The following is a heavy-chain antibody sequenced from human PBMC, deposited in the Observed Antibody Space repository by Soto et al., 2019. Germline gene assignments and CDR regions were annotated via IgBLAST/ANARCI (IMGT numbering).Heavy chain of an antibody. CDR2: ISYDGSNK. CDR1: GFTFSSYG. Sequence: QVQLVESGGGVVQPGRSLRLSCAASGFTFSSYGMHWVRQASGKGLEWVAVISYDGSNKYYADSVKGRFTISRDNSKTTLYLQMNSLRAEDTAVYYCAKPSVTTWFDPWGQGTLVTVSS. V-gene: IGHV3-30*18. D-gene: IGHD4-17*01. CDR3: AKPSVTTWFDP. J-gene: IGHJ5*02.